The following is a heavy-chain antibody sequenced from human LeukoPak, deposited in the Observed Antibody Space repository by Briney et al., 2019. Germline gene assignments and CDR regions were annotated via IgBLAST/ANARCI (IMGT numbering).Heavy chain of an antibody. J-gene: IGHJ4*02. V-gene: IGHV4-39*01. CDR2: LYYGENS. CDR3: ARQLPTAAADTRGYFDY. CDR1: GGSISIISSSTYY. D-gene: IGHD6-25*01. Sequence: PSETLSLTCTVSGGSISIISSSTYYWGWIRQAPGKGLGWIGSLYYGENSHYNPSLKSRATLSVDTSNNQFSLKLTSVTAADAAVYFCARQLPTAAADTRGYFDYWGQGTLVTVSS.